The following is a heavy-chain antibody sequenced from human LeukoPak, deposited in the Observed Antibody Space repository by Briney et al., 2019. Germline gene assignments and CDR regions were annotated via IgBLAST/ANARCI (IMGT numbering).Heavy chain of an antibody. CDR2: ISWNSGNI. CDR3: AKDAVKLQPSHSYGMDV. Sequence: HPGRSLRLSCAASGFTFDDYAMHWVRQAPGKGLEWVSVISWNSGNIGYADSVKGRFTMSRDNAKNSLYLQMNSLSAEDTALYYCAKDAVKLQPSHSYGMDVWGQGTTVTVSS. J-gene: IGHJ6*02. V-gene: IGHV3-9*01. CDR1: GFTFDDYA. D-gene: IGHD3-22*01.